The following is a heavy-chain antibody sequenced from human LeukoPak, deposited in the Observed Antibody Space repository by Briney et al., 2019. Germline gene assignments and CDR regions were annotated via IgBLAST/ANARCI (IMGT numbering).Heavy chain of an antibody. CDR2: INCNCGSI. CDR3: AKGTQRGNSGWGYFIDY. V-gene: IGHV3-9*01. D-gene: IGHD3-10*01. CDR1: GFKFDEYV. Sequence: SLRLSCEASGFKFDEYVMHWVRQAPGKGLEWISGINCNCGSIDYADSVKGRFTISRDNAKNFLYVQMNNLRAEDTALYYCAKGTQRGNSGWGYFIDYWGQGTLVTVSS. J-gene: IGHJ4*02.